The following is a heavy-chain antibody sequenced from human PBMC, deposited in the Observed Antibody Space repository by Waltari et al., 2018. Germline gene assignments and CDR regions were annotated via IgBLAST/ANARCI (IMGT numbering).Heavy chain of an antibody. D-gene: IGHD3-3*01. CDR3: ARGSPPSLLRFLEWSEENYYYYGMDV. V-gene: IGHV4-59*01. Sequence: QVQLQESGPGLVKPSETLSLTCTVSGGSISSYYWSWIRQPPGKGLEWIGYIYYSGSTNYNPALNSRVTISVDTSKNQCSLKLSSVTAADTAVYYCARGSPPSLLRFLEWSEENYYYYGMDVWGQGTTVTVSS. CDR2: IYYSGST. CDR1: GGSISSYY. J-gene: IGHJ6*02.